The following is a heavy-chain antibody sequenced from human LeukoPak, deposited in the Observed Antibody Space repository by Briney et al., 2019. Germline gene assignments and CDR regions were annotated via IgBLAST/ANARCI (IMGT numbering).Heavy chain of an antibody. CDR2: INPNSGGT. V-gene: IGHV1-2*02. CDR1: GYTFTGYY. D-gene: IGHD3-22*01. CDR3: ARDTTRRWLLGS. J-gene: IGHJ5*02. Sequence: GASVKVSCKASGYTFTGYYMHWVRQAPGQGLEWMGWINPNSGGTNYAQKFQGRVTMTRGTSISTAYMELSRLRSDDTAACYCARDTTRRWLLGSWGQGTLVTVSS.